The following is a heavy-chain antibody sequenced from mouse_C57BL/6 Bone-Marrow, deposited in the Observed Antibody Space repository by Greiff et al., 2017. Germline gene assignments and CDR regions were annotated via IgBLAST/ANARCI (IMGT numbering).Heavy chain of an antibody. CDR1: GYTFTNYW. CDR2: IYPGGGYT. V-gene: IGHV1-63*01. D-gene: IGHD2-3*01. Sequence: VQRVESGAELVRPGTSVKMSCKASGYTFTNYWIGWAKQRPGHGLEWIGDIYPGGGYTNYNEKFKGKATLTADKSSSTTYLQFSSLTSEDSAIYYCARGGDDGYDYAMDYWGQGTSVTASS. CDR3: ARGGDDGYDYAMDY. J-gene: IGHJ4*01.